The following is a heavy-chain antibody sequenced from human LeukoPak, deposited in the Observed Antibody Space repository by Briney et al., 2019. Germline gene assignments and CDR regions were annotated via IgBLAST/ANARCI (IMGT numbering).Heavy chain of an antibody. CDR2: INTNTGNP. Sequence: GASVKVSCKASGYTFTSYAMNWVRQAPGQGLEWMGWINTNTGNPTYAQGFTGRFVFSLDTSVSTAYLQISSLKAEDTAVYYCATQNHPDAVRASGYDPYWGQGTLVTVSS. J-gene: IGHJ4*02. CDR3: ATQNHPDAVRASGYDPY. D-gene: IGHD5-12*01. CDR1: GYTFTSYA. V-gene: IGHV7-4-1*02.